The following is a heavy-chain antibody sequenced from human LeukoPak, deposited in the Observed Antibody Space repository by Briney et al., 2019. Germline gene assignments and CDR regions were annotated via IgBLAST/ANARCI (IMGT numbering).Heavy chain of an antibody. D-gene: IGHD4-11*01. CDR1: GFTFSSYS. Sequence: GGSLRLSCAASGFTFSSYSMSWIRQAPGKGLEWVSSISINTGAIYYADSVKGRFTISRDNAKNSLFLHMNSLRAEDTAVYYCARVSSGYSNYYFDCWGQGTQVTVSS. V-gene: IGHV3-48*04. CDR2: ISINTGAI. CDR3: ARVSSGYSNYYFDC. J-gene: IGHJ4*02.